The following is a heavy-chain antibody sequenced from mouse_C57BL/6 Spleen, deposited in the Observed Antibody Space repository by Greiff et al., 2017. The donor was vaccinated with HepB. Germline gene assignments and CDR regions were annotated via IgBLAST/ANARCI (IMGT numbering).Heavy chain of an antibody. CDR1: GYTFTDYY. Sequence: VQLQQSGPELVKPGASVKISCKASGYTFTDYYMNWVKQSHGKSLEWIGDINPNNGGTSYNQKFKGKATLTVDKSSSTAYMELRSLTSEDSAVYYCARGGLITTVVAGAMDYWGQGTSVTVSS. D-gene: IGHD1-1*01. CDR2: INPNNGGT. J-gene: IGHJ4*01. CDR3: ARGGLITTVVAGAMDY. V-gene: IGHV1-26*01.